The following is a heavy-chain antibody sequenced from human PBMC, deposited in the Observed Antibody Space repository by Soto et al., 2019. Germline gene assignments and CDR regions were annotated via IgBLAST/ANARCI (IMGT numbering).Heavy chain of an antibody. Sequence: QVQLVESEGGLVKPGGSLRLSCAASGFTFSDYYMSWIRQAPGKGLEWISYITSNGRAMSYADSVKGRFTISRDNAANSLYLQMNSLRVEDTAFYYCAREVSGSYSTFDSWGQGILVTVSS. D-gene: IGHD6-19*01. V-gene: IGHV3-11*01. CDR3: AREVSGSYSTFDS. J-gene: IGHJ4*02. CDR2: ITSNGRAM. CDR1: GFTFSDYY.